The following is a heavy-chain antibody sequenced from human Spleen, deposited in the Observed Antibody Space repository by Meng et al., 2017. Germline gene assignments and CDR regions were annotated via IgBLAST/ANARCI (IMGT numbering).Heavy chain of an antibody. CDR2: INHSGST. Sequence: SETLSLTCAVYGGSFSGYYWSWIRQPPGKGLEWIGEINHSGSTNYNPSLKSRVTISVDTSKNQFSLKLSSVTAADTAVYYCARGGDSSSWASYSYYYYGMDVWGQGTTVTVSS. D-gene: IGHD6-13*01. J-gene: IGHJ6*02. CDR1: GGSFSGYY. V-gene: IGHV4-34*01. CDR3: ARGGDSSSWASYSYYYYGMDV.